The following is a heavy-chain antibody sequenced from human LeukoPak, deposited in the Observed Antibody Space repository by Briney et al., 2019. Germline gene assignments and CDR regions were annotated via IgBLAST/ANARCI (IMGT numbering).Heavy chain of an antibody. J-gene: IGHJ6*02. D-gene: IGHD2-8*01. CDR2: VNRDGSET. CDR1: GFTLSNHW. V-gene: IGHV3-7*03. CDR3: VRNNAMDV. Sequence: GGSLRLSCAASGFTLSNHWMTWVRQVPGRGPEWVANVNRDGSETYYLDSVKGRFTISRDNAKSSLNLQMNSLRAEDTALYYCVRNNAMDVWGQGTAVIVSS.